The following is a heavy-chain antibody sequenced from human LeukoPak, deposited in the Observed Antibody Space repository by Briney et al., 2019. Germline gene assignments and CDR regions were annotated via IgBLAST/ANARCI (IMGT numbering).Heavy chain of an antibody. CDR2: IYSGGST. J-gene: IGHJ3*02. CDR3: ARGGSYGDSLKSGAFDI. D-gene: IGHD4-17*01. CDR1: GFTVSSNY. Sequence: GGSLRLSCAASGFTVSSNYMSWVRQAPGKGLEWVSVIYSGGSTYYADSVKGRFTISRDNSKNTLYLQMNSLRAEDTAVYYCARGGSYGDSLKSGAFDIWGQGTMVTVSS. V-gene: IGHV3-53*05.